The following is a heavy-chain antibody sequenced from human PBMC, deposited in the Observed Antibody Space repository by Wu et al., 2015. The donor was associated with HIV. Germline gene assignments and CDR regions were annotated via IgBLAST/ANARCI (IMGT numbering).Heavy chain of an antibody. CDR2: IIPIYRTT. D-gene: IGHD2-15*01. J-gene: IGHJ4*02. Sequence: QVQLVQSGAEVKKPGASVKVSCKASGYTFTSYCMHWVRQAPGQGLEWMGRIIPIYRTTNYAQSFHGRVTITADEFTSTAYLELSSLRSEDTALYFCARDEALRMVAATAPFDSWGQGTLITVAS. CDR1: GYTFTSYC. V-gene: IGHV1-69*18. CDR3: ARDEALRMVAATAPFDS.